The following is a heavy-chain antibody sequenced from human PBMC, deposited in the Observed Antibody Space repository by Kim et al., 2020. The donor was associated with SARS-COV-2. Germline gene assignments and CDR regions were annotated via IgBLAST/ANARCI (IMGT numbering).Heavy chain of an antibody. CDR3: AGLRVVIVPGAPFGWYFDL. CDR1: GGSISSSSYY. CDR2: IYYSGST. D-gene: IGHD2-2*01. V-gene: IGHV4-39*01. Sequence: SETLSLTCTVSGGSISSSSYYWGWIRQPPGKGLEWIGSIYYSGSTYYNPSLKSRVTISVDTSKNQFSLKLSSVTAADTAVYYCAGLRVVIVPGAPFGWYFDLWGRGTLVTVSS. J-gene: IGHJ2*01.